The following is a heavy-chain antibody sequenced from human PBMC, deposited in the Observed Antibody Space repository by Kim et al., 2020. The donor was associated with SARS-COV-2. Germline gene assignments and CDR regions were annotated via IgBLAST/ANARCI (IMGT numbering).Heavy chain of an antibody. V-gene: IGHV3-21*01. CDR2: ISSSSSYI. D-gene: IGHD1-1*01. CDR3: AAPRGSWNDEGAFDI. Sequence: GGSLRLSCAASGFTFSSYSMNWVRQAPGKGLEWVSSISSSSSYIYYADSVKGRFTISRDNAKNSLYLQMNSLRAEGTAVYYCAAPRGSWNDEGAFDIWGQGTMVTVSS. J-gene: IGHJ3*02. CDR1: GFTFSSYS.